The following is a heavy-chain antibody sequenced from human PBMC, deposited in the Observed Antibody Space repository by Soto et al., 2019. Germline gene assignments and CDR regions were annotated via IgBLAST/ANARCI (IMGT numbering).Heavy chain of an antibody. J-gene: IGHJ4*02. CDR1: GFIFSRYG. CDR3: ARDLPLYCRGDCNFDF. D-gene: IGHD2-21*02. CDR2: ISYDGRER. V-gene: IGHV3-30*03. Sequence: SLRLSCGGSGFIFSRYGMHWVRQAPGKGLEWVTGISYDGRERFYADSVKGRFTISRDNSKNRLDLQMSSLRPEDTAVYYCARDLPLYCRGDCNFDFWGQGTLVTVSS.